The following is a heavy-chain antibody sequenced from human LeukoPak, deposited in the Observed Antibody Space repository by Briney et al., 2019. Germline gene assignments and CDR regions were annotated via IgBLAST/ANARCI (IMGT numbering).Heavy chain of an antibody. CDR3: ARGLDYYDSSGYGRIDAFDI. Sequence: SETLSLTCTVSGGSISSYYWSWIRQPPGKGLEWIGYIYYSGSTNYNPSLKSRVTISVDTSKNQFSLKLSSVTAADTAVYYSARGLDYYDSSGYGRIDAFDIWGQGTMVTVSS. CDR2: IYYSGST. V-gene: IGHV4-59*01. D-gene: IGHD3-22*01. CDR1: GGSISSYY. J-gene: IGHJ3*02.